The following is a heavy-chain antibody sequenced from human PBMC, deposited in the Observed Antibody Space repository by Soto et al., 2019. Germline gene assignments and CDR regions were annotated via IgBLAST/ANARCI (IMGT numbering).Heavy chain of an antibody. CDR3: ASSVVARDAFDI. V-gene: IGHV4-34*01. CDR1: GGSFSGYY. D-gene: IGHD6-25*01. CDR2: INHSGST. Sequence: SETLSLTCAVYGGSFSGYYWSWIRQPPGKGLEWIGEINHSGSTNYNPSLKSRATISVGTSKNQFSLKLSSVTAADTAVYYCASSVVARDAFDIWGQGTMVTVSS. J-gene: IGHJ3*02.